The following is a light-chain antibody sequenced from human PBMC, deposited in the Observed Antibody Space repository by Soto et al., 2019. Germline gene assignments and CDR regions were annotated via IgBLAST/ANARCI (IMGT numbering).Light chain of an antibody. J-gene: IGKJ4*01. V-gene: IGKV1-39*01. CDR1: QSISSY. CDR3: PQSYSTPPP. CDR2: AAS. Sequence: IKMTQSPAALSAYVGDRVTITCRASQSISSYLNWYQQKPGKAPKLLIYAASSLQSGVPSRFSGSGSGTDFTLTISSLQPEDFATYYCPQSYSTPPPSGGGSMV.